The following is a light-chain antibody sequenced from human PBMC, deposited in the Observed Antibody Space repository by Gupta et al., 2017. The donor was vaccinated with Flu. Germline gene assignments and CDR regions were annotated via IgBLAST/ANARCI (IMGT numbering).Light chain of an antibody. J-gene: IGKJ2*01. CDR2: AAS. V-gene: IGKV1-39*01. Sequence: DIQTTQSPSSLSGSLGDRVTITCRASQSISSSLNWYQQKPGRAPKLLIYAASSLQSGVPSRFSGSGSGTDFTLTISSLQPDDFATYYCQQSYSNPLTFGQGTKLEIK. CDR3: QQSYSNPLT. CDR1: QSISSS.